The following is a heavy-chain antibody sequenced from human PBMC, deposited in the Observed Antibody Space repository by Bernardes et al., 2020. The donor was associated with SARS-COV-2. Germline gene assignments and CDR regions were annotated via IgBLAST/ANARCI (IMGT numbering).Heavy chain of an antibody. CDR2: MNPNSGNT. V-gene: IGHV1-8*01. J-gene: IGHJ6*02. CDR3: ARKKALLWFGEFESRYGLDL. Sequence: ASVTVCCKASGYTFTNYEINWVRQATGQGLEWMAWMNPNSGNTAYAKKFQGRVTMTTNTSITTAYLELSNLRSDDTAVYYCARKKALLWFGEFESRYGLDLWGQGTTVTVSS. CDR1: GYTFTNYE. D-gene: IGHD3-10*01.